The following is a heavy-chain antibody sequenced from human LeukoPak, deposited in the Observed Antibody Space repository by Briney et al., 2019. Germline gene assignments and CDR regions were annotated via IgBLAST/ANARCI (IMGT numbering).Heavy chain of an antibody. CDR1: GFTFSNYG. Sequence: PGGSLRLSCAASGFTFSNYGMNWVRQAPGKGLEWVSYISSSSSTIYHADSVKGRFTVSRDNAKNSLYLQMNSLRAEDTAVYYCARGYFRVDYWGQGTLVTVSS. D-gene: IGHD2-15*01. J-gene: IGHJ4*02. CDR3: ARGYFRVDY. V-gene: IGHV3-48*01. CDR2: ISSSSSTI.